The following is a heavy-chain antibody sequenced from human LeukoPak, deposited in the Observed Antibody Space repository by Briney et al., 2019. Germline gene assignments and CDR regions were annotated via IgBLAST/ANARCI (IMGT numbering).Heavy chain of an antibody. CDR1: GGSISSYY. CDR2: IYYSGST. CDR3: ARLTGYSSSWHDNWFDP. J-gene: IGHJ5*02. V-gene: IGHV4-59*08. D-gene: IGHD6-13*01. Sequence: SETLSLTCTVSGGSISSYYWSWIRQPPGKGLDWIWYIYYSGSTNYNPSLKSRVTISVDTSKNQYSLKLSSVTAADTAVYYCARLTGYSSSWHDNWFDPWGQGTLVTVSS.